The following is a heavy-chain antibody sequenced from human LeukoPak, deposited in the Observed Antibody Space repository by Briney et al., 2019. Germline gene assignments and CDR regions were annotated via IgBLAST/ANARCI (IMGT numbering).Heavy chain of an antibody. D-gene: IGHD3-10*01. CDR3: ARSSKKALDY. CDR2: INSDGSTT. V-gene: IGHV3-74*01. J-gene: IGHJ4*02. CDR1: GFALSSYW. Sequence: GGPLRLSCAASGFALSSYWKHWVRPVPGKGLVGVSRINSDGSTTGYADSVKGRFTISRDNAKNSLYLQMNSLRAEDTAVYYCARSSKKALDYWGQGTLVTVSS.